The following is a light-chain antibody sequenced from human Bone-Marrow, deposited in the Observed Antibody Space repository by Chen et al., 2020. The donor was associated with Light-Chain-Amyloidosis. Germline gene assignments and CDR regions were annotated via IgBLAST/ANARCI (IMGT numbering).Light chain of an antibody. CDR1: NIGATS. Sequence: SYVLTQPSSVSVAPGQTATIACGGNNIGATSVHWSQQTPGQAPLLVVYDYSDRPSGIPGRLSGSNSGNTATLTISRVEAGDEADYYCQVWDRSSDRPVFGGGTKLTVL. CDR2: DYS. J-gene: IGLJ3*02. CDR3: QVWDRSSDRPV. V-gene: IGLV3-21*02.